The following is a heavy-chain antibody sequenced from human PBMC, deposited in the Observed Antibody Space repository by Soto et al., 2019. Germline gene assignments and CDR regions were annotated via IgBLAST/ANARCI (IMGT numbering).Heavy chain of an antibody. CDR3: TREAGAGWTFDY. CDR1: GFTVSSNY. J-gene: IGHJ4*02. D-gene: IGHD6-19*01. CDR2: LFSGGNT. V-gene: IGHV3-53*01. Sequence: EVQLVESGGGLIQPGGSLRLSCAASGFTVSSNYMNWVRQAPGKGLEWVSVLFSGGNTYYADSVVGRFTISRDNSKNTLYLQMNSLRAEDKAVYYCTREAGAGWTFDYWGQGTLVTVSS.